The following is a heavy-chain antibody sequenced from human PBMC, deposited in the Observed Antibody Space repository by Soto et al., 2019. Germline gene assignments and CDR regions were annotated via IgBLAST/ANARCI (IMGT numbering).Heavy chain of an antibody. J-gene: IGHJ4*02. V-gene: IGHV3-30*03. D-gene: IGHD1-26*01. CDR2: ISGDGNEK. Sequence: QVQLVESGGGVVQPGRSLRLSCAASGFIFRNFGMRWVRRAPGKGLEWVATISGDGNEKYYPDSKKGRFTISRENCNNTLDLQLNSLRAKDTAVYHCGQGASTSRQPRASWGQGAGVTVSS. CDR1: GFIFRNFG. CDR3: GQGASTSRQPRAS.